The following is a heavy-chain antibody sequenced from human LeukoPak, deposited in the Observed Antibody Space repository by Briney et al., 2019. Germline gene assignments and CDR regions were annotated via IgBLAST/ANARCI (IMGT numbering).Heavy chain of an antibody. J-gene: IGHJ4*02. D-gene: IGHD3-22*01. V-gene: IGHV3-21*01. CDR3: ASPYYYESSGYYYY. Sequence: GGSLRLSCLASKFTFNNYAMTWVRQAPGKGLEWVSSITRSSSYINYADSVKGRFTISRDNAKNSLYLQMNSLRAEDTAVYYCASPYYYESSGYYYYWGQGTLVTVSS. CDR2: ITRSSSYI. CDR1: KFTFNNYA.